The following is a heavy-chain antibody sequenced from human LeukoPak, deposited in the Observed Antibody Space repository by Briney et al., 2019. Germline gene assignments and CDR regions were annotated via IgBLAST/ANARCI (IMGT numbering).Heavy chain of an antibody. CDR1: GYTFTSYD. V-gene: IGHV1-8*01. J-gene: IGHJ6*02. CDR3: ARGSVKTHGMDV. CDR2: KNPNSGRT. Sequence: ASVKVSCKASGYTFTSYDINWVRQATGQGLEWMGWKNPNSGRTGFAQRFQGRLTMTTDTSISTAYMELSSLTSEDTAVYYCARGSVKTHGMDVWGQGTTVTVSS.